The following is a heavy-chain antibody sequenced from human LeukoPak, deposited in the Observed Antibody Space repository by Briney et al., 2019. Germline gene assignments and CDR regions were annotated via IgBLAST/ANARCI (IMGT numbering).Heavy chain of an antibody. CDR1: GFTFGNFW. J-gene: IGHJ4*02. CDR3: ARLFGGVTTFDY. CDR2: MKGDGSHI. Sequence: GGSQRLSCAASGFTFGNFWMSWVRQAPGRGLQWVASMKGDGSHIYYVDSVKGRFTISRDNARNSLYLQMNSLTAEDTAVYYCARLFGGVTTFDYWGQGALVTVSS. V-gene: IGHV3-7*01. D-gene: IGHD2-8*02.